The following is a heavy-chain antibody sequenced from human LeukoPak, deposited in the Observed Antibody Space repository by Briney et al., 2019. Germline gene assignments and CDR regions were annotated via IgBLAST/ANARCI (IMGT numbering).Heavy chain of an antibody. D-gene: IGHD2-21*02. CDR1: GFTFSSYS. CDR2: ISSSSSYI. V-gene: IGHV3-21*01. CDR3: ARDAPAYCDVDCGPFDS. Sequence: GGSLRLSCAASGFTFSSYSMNWVRQAPGKGLEWVSSISSSSSYIYYADSVKGRFTISRDNAKNSLYLQMNSLRAEDTAVYYCARDAPAYCDVDCGPFDSWGPGTLVTVSS. J-gene: IGHJ4*02.